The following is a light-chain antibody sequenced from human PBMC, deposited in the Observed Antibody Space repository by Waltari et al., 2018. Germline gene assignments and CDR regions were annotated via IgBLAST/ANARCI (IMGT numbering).Light chain of an antibody. J-gene: IGKJ2*01. CDR1: QSISRN. CDR3: QQYNNWRT. CDR2: GAS. V-gene: IGKV3D-15*01. Sequence: EVLMTQSPATLSVSPGERATLSCRASQSISRNLAWYQQKPGQAPSLLIYGASTRAPGIPARFSGSGSGTEFTLSISSVQSEDFGVYYCQQYNNWRTFGQGTKLEI.